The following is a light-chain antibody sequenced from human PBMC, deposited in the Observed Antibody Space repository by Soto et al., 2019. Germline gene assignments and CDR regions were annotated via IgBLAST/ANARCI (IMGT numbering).Light chain of an antibody. Sequence: DIRVTQWASWLSASVGDRVTISCRASQCLXNYFDWYQQKPGKVPKLPXDDASTWQSGGPSRFSGSGSATDFTLTISSLQPEDVANYYCQKYKRATRTFGGGTKVDI. J-gene: IGKJ4*01. CDR2: DAS. CDR3: QKYKRATRT. CDR1: QCLXNY. V-gene: IGKV1-27*01.